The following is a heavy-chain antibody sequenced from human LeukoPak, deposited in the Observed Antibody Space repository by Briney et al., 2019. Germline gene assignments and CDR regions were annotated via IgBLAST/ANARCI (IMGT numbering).Heavy chain of an antibody. J-gene: IGHJ6*02. V-gene: IGHV4-31*03. Sequence: SETLSLTCTVSGGSISSGGYYWSWIRQHPGKGLEWIGYIYYSGSTYYNPSLKSRVTISVDTSKNRFSLKLSSVTAADTAVYYCARLEKTYGDRYYYYYGMDVWGQGTTVTVSS. CDR3: ARLEKTYGDRYYYYYGMDV. CDR2: IYYSGST. CDR1: GGSISSGGYY. D-gene: IGHD4-17*01.